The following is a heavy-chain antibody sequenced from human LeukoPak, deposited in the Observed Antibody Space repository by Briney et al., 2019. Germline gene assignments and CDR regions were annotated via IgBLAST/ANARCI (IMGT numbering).Heavy chain of an antibody. J-gene: IGHJ3*02. CDR3: ATSMAQDVDAFHI. V-gene: IGHV3-21*01. D-gene: IGHD2-21*01. Sequence: GGSLRLSCAASGFTVSSNYMSWVRRAPGKGLEWVSSISSRSTYIYYADSVKGRFTISRDNAKNSLYLQMNNLRAEDTAMFYCATSMAQDVDAFHIWGQGTMVTVSS. CDR2: ISSRSTYI. CDR1: GFTVSSNY.